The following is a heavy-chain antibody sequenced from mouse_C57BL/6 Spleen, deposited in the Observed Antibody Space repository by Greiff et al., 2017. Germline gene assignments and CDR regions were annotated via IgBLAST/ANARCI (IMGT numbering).Heavy chain of an antibody. J-gene: IGHJ4*01. CDR1: GYTFTSYW. CDR3: RGYSNYGYAMDY. CDR2: IDPSDSYT. V-gene: IGHV1-50*01. D-gene: IGHD2-5*01. Sequence: VQLQQPGAELVKPGASVKLSCKASGYTFTSYWMQWVKQRPGPGLEWIGEIDPSDSYTNYKPKFKGKATLTVDTTSSTAYMQLSSLTSEDSAVYYCRGYSNYGYAMDYWGKGTSVTVSS.